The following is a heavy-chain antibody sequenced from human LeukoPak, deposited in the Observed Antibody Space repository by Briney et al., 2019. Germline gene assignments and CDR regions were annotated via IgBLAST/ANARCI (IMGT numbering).Heavy chain of an antibody. CDR2: IHYSGTT. Sequence: NPSETLSLTCTVSGGSISNYFWSWIRQPPGKGLEGMGDIHYSGTTNYNPSLKSRVTISVDTSKNQFSLKLSSVTAADTAVYYCARGGGGVCDYWGQGTLVTVSS. V-gene: IGHV4-59*08. CDR1: GGSISNYF. CDR3: ARGGGGVCDY. D-gene: IGHD3-16*01. J-gene: IGHJ4*02.